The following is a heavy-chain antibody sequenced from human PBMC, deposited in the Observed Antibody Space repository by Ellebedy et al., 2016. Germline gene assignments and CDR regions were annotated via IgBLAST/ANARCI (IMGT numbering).Heavy chain of an antibody. V-gene: IGHV1-46*01. CDR2: VDPSNNNT. CDR1: RYTFTSYY. J-gene: IGHJ4*02. Sequence: ASVKVSXKASRYTFTSYYLHWVRQAPGQGLEWMGLVDPSNNNTQYARKFQGRVTMIRDTSTSTVSMELSSLRSEDTAVYYCAREPHSTEYYSFHFWGQGTLVTVSS. CDR3: AREPHSTEYYSFHF. D-gene: IGHD2/OR15-2a*01.